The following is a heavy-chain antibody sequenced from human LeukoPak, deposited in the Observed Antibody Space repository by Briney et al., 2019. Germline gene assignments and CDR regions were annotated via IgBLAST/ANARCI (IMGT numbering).Heavy chain of an antibody. CDR2: INHSGST. Sequence: SETLSLTCAVYGGSFSGYYWSWIRQPPGKGLEWIGEINHSGSTNYNPSLKSRVTISVDTSKNQFSLKLSSVTAADTAVYYCARVARGDYLGAFETWGQGTMVTVSS. CDR3: ARVARGDYLGAFET. D-gene: IGHD4-17*01. CDR1: GGSFSGYY. J-gene: IGHJ3*02. V-gene: IGHV4-34*01.